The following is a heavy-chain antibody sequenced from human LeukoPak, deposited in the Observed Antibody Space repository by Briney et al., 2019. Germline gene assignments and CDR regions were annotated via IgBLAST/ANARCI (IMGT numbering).Heavy chain of an antibody. CDR3: ARGSRGYALH. CDR2: IYHSGST. CDR1: GGSISSSNW. V-gene: IGHV4-4*02. Sequence: SETLSLTCAVSGGSISSSNWWSWVRQPPGKGLEWIGEIYHSGSTNYNPSLKSRVTISVDTSKNQFSLKLSSVTAADTAVYYCARGSRGYALHWGQGTLVTVSS. J-gene: IGHJ4*02. D-gene: IGHD5-12*01.